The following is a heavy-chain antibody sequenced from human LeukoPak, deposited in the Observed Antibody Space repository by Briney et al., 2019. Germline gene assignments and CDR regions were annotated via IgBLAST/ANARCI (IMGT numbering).Heavy chain of an antibody. Sequence: SETLSLTCTVSGGSVSGYCWTWIRRPPGRGLEWIGYIFYSGTTLYSPSLKSRVTMSVDTSENQFSLKLSSVTAADTAVYYCARHAVVPLIRRGFDFWGQGILVTVSS. CDR1: GGSVSGYC. D-gene: IGHD2-21*01. V-gene: IGHV4-59*08. J-gene: IGHJ4*02. CDR2: IFYSGTT. CDR3: ARHAVVPLIRRGFDF.